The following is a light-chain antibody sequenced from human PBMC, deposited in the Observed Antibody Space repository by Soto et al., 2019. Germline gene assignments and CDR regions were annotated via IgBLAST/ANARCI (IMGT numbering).Light chain of an antibody. J-gene: IGKJ3*01. CDR1: QTVTSSN. CDR3: QRYGDSLQIT. V-gene: IGKV3-20*01. Sequence: EFVLTQSPDTLSLPPGERATLSCRASQTVTSSNVAWYQQKPGQAPSPLVYGPSTRATGVPDRFSGSGSGADCTLTISRLETEGFAMYCCQRYGDSLQITFGRVNKVEIK. CDR2: GPS.